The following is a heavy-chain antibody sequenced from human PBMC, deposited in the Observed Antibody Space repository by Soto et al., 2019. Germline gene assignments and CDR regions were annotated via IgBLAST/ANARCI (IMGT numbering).Heavy chain of an antibody. Sequence: SETLSLTCTVYGDSITNNHWWSWVRQPPGKWPALIVEIYHTGIDNYDPSLESRVAFSSDKSKNRFSRSMTSVTAAXTAVYYCVSKLGPYYYGMDVLDQVTTLTVSS. J-gene: IGHJ6*02. D-gene: IGHD3-16*01. CDR2: IYHTGID. CDR1: GDSITNNHW. V-gene: IGHV4-4*02. CDR3: VSKLGPYYYGMDV.